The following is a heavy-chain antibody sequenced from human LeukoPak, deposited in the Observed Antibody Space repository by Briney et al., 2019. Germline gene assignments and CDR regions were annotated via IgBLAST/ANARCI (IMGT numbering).Heavy chain of an antibody. V-gene: IGHV5-51*01. D-gene: IGHD2-15*01. CDR3: ARPSGHGYSAFDI. CDR2: IYPGDSDT. J-gene: IGHJ3*02. Sequence: RGESLKISCKGSGYSFTSYWIGWVRPLPGKGLEWMGIIYPGDSDTRYSPSFQGQVTISADKSISTAYLQWSSLKASDTAMYYCARPSGHGYSAFDIWGQGTMVTVSS. CDR1: GYSFTSYW.